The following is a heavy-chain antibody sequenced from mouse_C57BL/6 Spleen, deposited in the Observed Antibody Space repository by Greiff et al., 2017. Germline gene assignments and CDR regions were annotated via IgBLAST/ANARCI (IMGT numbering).Heavy chain of an antibody. J-gene: IGHJ2*01. CDR3: ARQEDDYDVFDY. CDR1: GFSFSSYT. CDR2: ISGGGGNT. Sequence: EVKLVESGGGLVKPGGSLKLSCAASGFSFSSYTMSWVRQTPEKRLEWVATISGGGGNTYYPDRVKGRFTISIDNAKNTLYLQMSSLRSEDTALYYCARQEDDYDVFDYWGQGTTLTVSS. V-gene: IGHV5-9*01. D-gene: IGHD2-4*01.